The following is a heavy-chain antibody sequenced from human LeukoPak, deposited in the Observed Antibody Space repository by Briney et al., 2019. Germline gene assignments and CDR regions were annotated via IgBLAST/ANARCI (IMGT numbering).Heavy chain of an antibody. CDR1: GFTFSSYA. CDR2: IWYDGSNK. V-gene: IGHV3-33*08. J-gene: IGHJ5*02. Sequence: GGSLRLSCAASGFTFSSYAMPWVRQAPGKGLEWVAVIWYDGSNKYYADSVKGRFTISRDNSKNTLYLQMNSLRAEDTAVYYCARDVYSSGYSPLSWGQGTLVTVSS. CDR3: ARDVYSSGYSPLS. D-gene: IGHD3-22*01.